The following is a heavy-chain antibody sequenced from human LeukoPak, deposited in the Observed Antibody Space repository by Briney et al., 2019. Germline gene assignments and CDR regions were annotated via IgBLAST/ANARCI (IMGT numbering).Heavy chain of an antibody. CDR1: GGSISSSNYY. CDR2: IYYSGST. J-gene: IGHJ4*02. CDR3: ARFNSGSYQHYFDC. V-gene: IGHV4-39*07. D-gene: IGHD1-26*01. Sequence: SETLSLTCTVSGGSISSSNYYWGWLRQPPGKGREWIGSIYYSGSTYYNPSRESRVTISVDTSKNQVCLKLSSVTAADTAMYYCARFNSGSYQHYFDCWGQGTLVTVSS.